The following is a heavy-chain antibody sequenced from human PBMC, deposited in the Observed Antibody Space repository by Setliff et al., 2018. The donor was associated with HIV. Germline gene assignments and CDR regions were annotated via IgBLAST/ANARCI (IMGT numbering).Heavy chain of an antibody. Sequence: LSLTCAVSGYSISSGYYWGWIRQTPGKGLEWIGSIYHSGTTYYNPSLRSRVTISVDTSKNQFSLKLRSVTAADTAVYYCARQPLYNDYDWRSYYFDYWGQGSLVTVS. CDR2: IYHSGTT. V-gene: IGHV4-38-2*01. CDR1: GYSISSGYY. CDR3: ARQPLYNDYDWRSYYFDY. D-gene: IGHD5-12*01. J-gene: IGHJ4*02.